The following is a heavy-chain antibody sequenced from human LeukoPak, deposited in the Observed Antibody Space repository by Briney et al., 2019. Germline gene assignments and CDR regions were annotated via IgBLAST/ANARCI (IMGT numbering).Heavy chain of an antibody. CDR2: MYYSGNT. CDR1: GDSVSNIYYY. J-gene: IGHJ4*02. V-gene: IGHV4-30-4*01. Sequence: PSETLSLTCTVSGDSVSNIYYYWSWIRQPPGKGLEWIGYMYYSGNTYYNPSLKSRVSMSVDTSKNQFSLKLSSVTAADTAVYYCARVGRSYGSGTYLDYWGQGTLVTVSS. CDR3: ARVGRSYGSGTYLDY. D-gene: IGHD3-10*01.